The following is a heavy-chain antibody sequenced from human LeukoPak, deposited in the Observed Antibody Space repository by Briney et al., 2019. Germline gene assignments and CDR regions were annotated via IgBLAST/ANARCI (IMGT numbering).Heavy chain of an antibody. CDR1: GYTFTGYY. CDR2: INPNSGGT. J-gene: IGHJ5*02. V-gene: IGHV1-2*04. D-gene: IGHD3-10*01. Sequence: GASVKVSCKSSGYTFTGYYMHWVRQAPGQGLEWMGWINPNSGGTNYAQKFQGWVTMTRDTSISTAYMELSRLRSEDTAVYYCARVKFSVRGGPDWFDPWGQGTLVTVSS. CDR3: ARVKFSVRGGPDWFDP.